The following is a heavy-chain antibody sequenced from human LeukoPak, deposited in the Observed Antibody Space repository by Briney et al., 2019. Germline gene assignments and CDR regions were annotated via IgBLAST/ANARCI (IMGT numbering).Heavy chain of an antibody. CDR3: ARLLGLNYYYYMDV. J-gene: IGHJ6*03. D-gene: IGHD3-3*02. CDR1: GGSIRSYY. Sequence: PSETLSLTCTVSGGSIRSYYWSWIRQPPGKGLEWIGYIYYSGSTNYNPSLKSRVTISVDTSKNQFSLKLSSVTAADTAVYYCARLLGLNYYYYMDVWGKGTTVTVSS. CDR2: IYYSGST. V-gene: IGHV4-59*12.